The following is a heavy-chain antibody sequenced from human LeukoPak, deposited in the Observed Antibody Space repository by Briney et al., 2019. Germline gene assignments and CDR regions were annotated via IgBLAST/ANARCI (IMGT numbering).Heavy chain of an antibody. D-gene: IGHD2-2*01. CDR3: ARSRHCSSTSCYSFDY. V-gene: IGHV4-39*01. Sequence: SETLSLICTVSGGSISSSSYYWGWIRQPPGKGLEWIGSMYYSGSTYYNPSLKSRVTVSVNTSKTQFSLKLSSVTAADTAVYYCARSRHCSSTSCYSFDYWGQGTLVTVSA. CDR1: GGSISSSSYY. CDR2: MYYSGST. J-gene: IGHJ4*02.